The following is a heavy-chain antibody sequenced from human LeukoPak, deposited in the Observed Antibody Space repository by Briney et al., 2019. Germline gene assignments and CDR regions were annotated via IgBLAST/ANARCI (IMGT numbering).Heavy chain of an antibody. CDR1: GGSINSSSYY. D-gene: IGHD2-21*01. Sequence: PSETLSLTCTVSGGSINSSSYYWGWVRQPPGKGLEWIGSIYHSGSTYYNPSLKSRVTISVDTSKNQFSLKLSSVTAADTAVYYCARDIPRDSPNWFDPWGQGTLVTVSS. V-gene: IGHV4-39*07. CDR3: ARDIPRDSPNWFDP. J-gene: IGHJ5*02. CDR2: IYHSGST.